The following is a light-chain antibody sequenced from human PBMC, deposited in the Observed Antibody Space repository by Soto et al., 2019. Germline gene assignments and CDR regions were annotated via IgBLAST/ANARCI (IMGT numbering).Light chain of an antibody. J-gene: IGLJ1*01. Sequence: QSVLTQPASVSGSPGQSITISCTGTNSDVGGYNYVSWYQHHPGKAPQLMIYEVNNRPSGVSNRFSGSKSGNTASLTISGPQAEDEADYYCSSYSSVSTYIFGSGTKVTVL. CDR2: EVN. CDR1: NSDVGGYNY. CDR3: SSYSSVSTYI. V-gene: IGLV2-14*01.